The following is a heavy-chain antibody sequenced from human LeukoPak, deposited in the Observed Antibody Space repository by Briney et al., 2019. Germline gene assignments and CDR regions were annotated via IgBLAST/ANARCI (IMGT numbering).Heavy chain of an antibody. CDR2: ISYDGSNK. J-gene: IGHJ5*02. D-gene: IGHD2-15*01. Sequence: GGSLRLSCAASGFTFSSYGMYWVRQAPGKGLEWVALISYDGSNKYYADSVKGRFTISRDNSKNRLYVQMNSLRPEDTAVYYCAKESPYCSGGRCYDPHWFDPWGQGTLVTVSS. CDR3: AKESPYCSGGRCYDPHWFDP. V-gene: IGHV3-30*18. CDR1: GFTFSSYG.